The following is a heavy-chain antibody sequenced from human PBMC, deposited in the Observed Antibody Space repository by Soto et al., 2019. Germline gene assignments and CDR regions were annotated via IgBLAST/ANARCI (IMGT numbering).Heavy chain of an antibody. CDR2: ISAYNGNT. D-gene: IGHD3-22*01. CDR3: ARRNYDRRDPFDI. J-gene: IGHJ3*02. V-gene: IGHV1-18*01. Sequence: ASVKVSCKTSGYTFTPYGISWVRQAPGQGLEWMGWISAYNGNTNYAQKLQGRVTMTTDTSTSTAYMELRSLRSDDTAVYYCARRNYDRRDPFDIWGQGTMVTVSS. CDR1: GYTFTPYG.